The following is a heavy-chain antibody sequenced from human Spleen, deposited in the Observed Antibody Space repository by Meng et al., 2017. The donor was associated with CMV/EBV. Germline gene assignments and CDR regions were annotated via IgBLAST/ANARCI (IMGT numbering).Heavy chain of an antibody. CDR3: ARSRGGFDP. D-gene: IGHD3-10*01. CDR1: GFTFSSYW. CDR2: IYGGGST. Sequence: GGSLRLSCAASGFTFSSYWMSWVRQAPGKGLEWVSVIYGGGSTNYADSVKGRFTISRDNSKNTLYLQMNSLRAEDTAVYYCARSRGGFDPWGQGALVTVSS. V-gene: IGHV3-53*01. J-gene: IGHJ5*02.